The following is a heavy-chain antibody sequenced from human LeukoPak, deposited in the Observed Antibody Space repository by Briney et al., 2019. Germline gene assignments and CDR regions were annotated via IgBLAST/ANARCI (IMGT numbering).Heavy chain of an antibody. CDR1: GGSISSSSYY. Sequence: PSETPSLTCTVSGGSISSSSYYWGWIRQPPGKGLEWIGSIYYSGSTYYNPSLKSRVTISVDTSKNQFSLKLSSVTAADTAVYYCARVFHPLYDSSAFDYWGQGTLVTVSS. J-gene: IGHJ4*02. CDR3: ARVFHPLYDSSAFDY. D-gene: IGHD3-22*01. V-gene: IGHV4-39*01. CDR2: IYYSGST.